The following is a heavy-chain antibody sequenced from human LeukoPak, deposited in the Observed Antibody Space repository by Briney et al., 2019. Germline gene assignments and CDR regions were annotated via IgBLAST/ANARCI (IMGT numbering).Heavy chain of an antibody. Sequence: SETLSLTCAVYGGSFSGYYWSWIRQPPGKGLEWIGEINHSGSTNYNPSLKSRVTISVDTSKNQFSLKLSSVTAADTAVYYCARDWGDGYNFDYWGQGTLVTVSS. D-gene: IGHD5-24*01. J-gene: IGHJ4*02. CDR1: GGSFSGYY. V-gene: IGHV4-34*01. CDR2: INHSGST. CDR3: ARDWGDGYNFDY.